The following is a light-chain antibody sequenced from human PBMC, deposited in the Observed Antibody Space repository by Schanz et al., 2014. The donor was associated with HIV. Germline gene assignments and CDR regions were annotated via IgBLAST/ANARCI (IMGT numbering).Light chain of an antibody. Sequence: QSALTQPASVSGSPGQSITISCTGTSSDIGTYNLVSWYQQHPGKAPKLMIFEASKRPSGVSNRFSGSRSGNTASLTISGPKSDDEANYYCPSNKTTATFVFGTGTKLTVL. J-gene: IGLJ1*01. CDR1: SSDIGTYNL. CDR2: EAS. V-gene: IGLV2-14*02. CDR3: PSNKTTATFV.